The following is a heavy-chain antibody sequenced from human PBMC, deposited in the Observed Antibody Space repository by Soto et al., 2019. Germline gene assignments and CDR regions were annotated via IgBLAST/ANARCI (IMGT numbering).Heavy chain of an antibody. V-gene: IGHV4-61*01. J-gene: IGHJ4*02. CDR2: IYYSGST. CDR3: ARVAPYYDFWSGYCAFDY. Sequence: SSETLSLTCTVSGGSVSSGSYYWSWIRQPPGKGLEWIGYIYYSGSTNYNPSLKSRVTISVDTSKNQFSLKLSSVTAADTAVYYCARVAPYYDFWSGYCAFDYWGQGTLVTVSS. D-gene: IGHD3-3*01. CDR1: GGSVSSGSYY.